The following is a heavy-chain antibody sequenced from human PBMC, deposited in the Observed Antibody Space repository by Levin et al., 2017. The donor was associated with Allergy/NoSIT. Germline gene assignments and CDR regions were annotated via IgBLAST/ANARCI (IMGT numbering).Heavy chain of an antibody. CDR3: ARDSQWLDDAFDV. J-gene: IGHJ3*01. CDR1: GFTFSTYW. V-gene: IGHV3-7*01. CDR2: IKQDGSEK. D-gene: IGHD6-19*01. Sequence: PGGSLRLSCAASGFTFSTYWMTWVRQAPGKGLEWVANIKQDGSEKYYVDSVKGRFTISRDNANSLLYLQMNNLRAEDAAVYYCARDSQWLDDAFDVWGQGTMVTVSS.